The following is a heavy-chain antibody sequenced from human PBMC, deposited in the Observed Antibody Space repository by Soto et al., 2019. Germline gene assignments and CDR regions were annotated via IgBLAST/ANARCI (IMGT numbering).Heavy chain of an antibody. J-gene: IGHJ4*02. CDR1: GFTFSSNW. D-gene: IGHD2-2*01. CDR2: IRQDGSEI. CDR3: AREVVVSRGASYFGY. Sequence: EVQLVESGGNLVQPGGSLRLSCVGSGFTFSSNWMTWVRQAPGKGLEWVANIRQDGSEINYVDSVKGRFTISRDNTKNSLYRQMNSLRAEDTAIYYCAREVVVSRGASYFGYWGPGTLVTVSS. V-gene: IGHV3-7*04.